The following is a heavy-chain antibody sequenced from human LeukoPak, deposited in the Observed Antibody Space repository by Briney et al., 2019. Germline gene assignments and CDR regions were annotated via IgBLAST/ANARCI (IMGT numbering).Heavy chain of an antibody. J-gene: IGHJ4*02. CDR2: IYHSGST. V-gene: IGHV4-30-2*01. D-gene: IGHD1-26*01. CDR1: GGSISSGGYY. CDR3: ARDTLGATGTDY. Sequence: SQTLSLTCTVSGGSISSGGYYWSWIRQPPGKGLEWIGYIYHSGSTYYNPSLKSRVTISVDRSKNQFSLKLSSVTAADTAVYYCARDTLGATGTDYWGQGTLVTVSS.